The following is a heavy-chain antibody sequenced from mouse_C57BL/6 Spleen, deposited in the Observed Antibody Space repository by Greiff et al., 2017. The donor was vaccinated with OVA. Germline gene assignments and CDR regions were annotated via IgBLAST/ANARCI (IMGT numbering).Heavy chain of an antibody. Sequence: VQLQQSGPELVKPGASVKISCKASGYTFTDYYMNWVKQSHGKSLEWIGDINPNNGGTSYNQKFKGKATLTVDKSSSTAYMELRSLTSEDSAVYYCARGPITTVALDYWGQGTTLTVSS. D-gene: IGHD1-1*01. V-gene: IGHV1-26*01. J-gene: IGHJ2*01. CDR2: INPNNGGT. CDR1: GYTFTDYY. CDR3: ARGPITTVALDY.